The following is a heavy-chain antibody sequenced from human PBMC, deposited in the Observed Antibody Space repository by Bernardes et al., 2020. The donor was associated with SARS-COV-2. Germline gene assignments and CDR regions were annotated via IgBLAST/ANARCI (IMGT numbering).Heavy chain of an antibody. J-gene: IGHJ6*03. CDR1: GGSISSYY. D-gene: IGHD6-19*01. CDR2: IYYSGST. Sequence: SETLSLTCTVSGGSISSYYWSWIRQPPGKGLEWIGYIYYSGSTNYNPSLKSRVTISVDTSKNQFSLKLSSVTAADPAVYYCASGAVAGYYYYYYMDVWGKGTTVTVSS. V-gene: IGHV4-59*01. CDR3: ASGAVAGYYYYYYMDV.